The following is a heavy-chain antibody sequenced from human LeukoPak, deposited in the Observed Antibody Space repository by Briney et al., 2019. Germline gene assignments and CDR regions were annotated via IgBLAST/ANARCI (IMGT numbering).Heavy chain of an antibody. J-gene: IGHJ4*02. CDR3: AWNYVLVRFVS. CDR1: GGSFSQYS. CDR2: VNQSGGT. V-gene: IGHV4-34*01. D-gene: IGHD1-7*01. Sequence: SETRSLTCGVSGGSFSQYSRNWVRQSPEKGLERIGEVNQSGGTTYNPSLKSRVTISVNPSQNQFSLKWVSVTAADTAFYSCAWNYVLVRFVSWGQKTLVTVSS.